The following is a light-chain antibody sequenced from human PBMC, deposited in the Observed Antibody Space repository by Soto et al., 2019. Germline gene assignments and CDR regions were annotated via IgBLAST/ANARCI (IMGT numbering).Light chain of an antibody. CDR1: QSLLHSNGYDY. V-gene: IGKV2-28*01. Sequence: DIVMTQSPLSLPVTPGEPASISCRSSQSLLHSNGYDYLDWYLQKPGQSPQLLIYLGSNRASGVPDRFSGSGSGTDFTLKISRVEAEDVGVYYCMQALQTPGTFSGGTKVEIK. CDR2: LGS. J-gene: IGKJ4*01. CDR3: MQALQTPGT.